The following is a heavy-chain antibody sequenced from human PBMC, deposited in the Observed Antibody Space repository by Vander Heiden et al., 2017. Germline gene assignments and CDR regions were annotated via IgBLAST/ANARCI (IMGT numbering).Heavy chain of an antibody. CDR1: GGSFSGYY. D-gene: IGHD3-10*01. CDR3: ARERLWFGELPSKFYYYYYYYMDV. V-gene: IGHV4-34*01. J-gene: IGHJ6*03. CDR2: INHSGSN. Sequence: VQLQPWGAGLLKPSEIPSLTCAVYGGSFSGYYWIWIRQPPGTGPEWTGEINHSGSNNYNAALKSRVTISVDTSKNQFSLKLSSVTAADTAVYYCARERLWFGELPSKFYYYYYYYMDVWGKGTTVTVSS.